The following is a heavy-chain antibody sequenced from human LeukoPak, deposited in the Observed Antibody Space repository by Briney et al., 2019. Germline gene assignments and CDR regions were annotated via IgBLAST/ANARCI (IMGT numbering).Heavy chain of an antibody. Sequence: ASVKVFCKFWVYIFTGYYMHWVRQAPGQGLEWMVWINPNCGGTNYAQKFQGRVTMTRDTTISTAYMELSRLRSDDTAVYYGARSREDTAMALDYWGQGTLVTVSS. V-gene: IGHV1-2*02. D-gene: IGHD5-18*01. CDR3: ARSREDTAMALDY. CDR1: VYIFTGYY. CDR2: INPNCGGT. J-gene: IGHJ4*02.